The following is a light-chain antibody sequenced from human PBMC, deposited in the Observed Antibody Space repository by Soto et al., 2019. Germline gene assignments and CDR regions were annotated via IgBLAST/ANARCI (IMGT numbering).Light chain of an antibody. CDR3: QERYMVPIT. V-gene: IGKV1-39*01. CDR1: QSISTY. CDR2: DAS. J-gene: IGKJ5*01. Sequence: QKTTTPTSLSAYVVNRVTITCLASQSISTYLNWYQKKPGKAPNLLIYDASRLQSGVPSRFSGSGGGTDFTLSICSVRPEDCATYFFQERYMVPITSCHVTLLEV.